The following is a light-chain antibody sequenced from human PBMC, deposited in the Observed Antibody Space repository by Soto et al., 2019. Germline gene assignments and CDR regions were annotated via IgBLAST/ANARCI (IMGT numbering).Light chain of an antibody. V-gene: IGLV1-40*01. CDR2: ANS. CDR1: SSNIGAGYN. Sequence: QSVLTQPPSVSGAPGQRVTISCTGRSSNIGAGYNVHWYQQLPGTAPKLLIYANSNRPSGVPDRFSGSKSGTSASLAITGLQAEDEADYYCQTYDSSLSEGVFGGGTKLTVL. J-gene: IGLJ2*01. CDR3: QTYDSSLSEGV.